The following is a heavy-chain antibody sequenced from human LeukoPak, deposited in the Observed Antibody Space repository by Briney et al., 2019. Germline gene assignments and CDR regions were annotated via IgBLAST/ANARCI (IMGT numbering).Heavy chain of an antibody. CDR2: IIPIFGTA. CDR3: ARGSYDILTGYYAGDYYYYYGMDV. V-gene: IGHV1-69*13. Sequence: SVKVSCKASGGTFSSYAISWGRQAAGQGVEWMGGIIPIFGTANYAQKFQGRVTITADESTSTANMELSSLRSEDTAVYYCARGSYDILTGYYAGDYYYYYGMDVWGQGTTVTVSS. D-gene: IGHD3-9*01. CDR1: GGTFSSYA. J-gene: IGHJ6*02.